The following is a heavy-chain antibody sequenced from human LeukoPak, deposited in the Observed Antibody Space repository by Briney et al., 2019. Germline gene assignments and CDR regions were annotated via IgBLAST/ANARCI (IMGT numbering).Heavy chain of an antibody. D-gene: IGHD6-13*01. V-gene: IGHV3-7*03. CDR1: GFTFSSYW. J-gene: IGHJ4*02. Sequence: GGSLRLSCAASGFTFSSYWMSWVRQAPGKGLEWVANIKQDGSEKYYVDSVKGRFTIPRDNSKNTLYLQMNSLRAEDTAVYYCAKVWSWYYFDYWGQGTLVTVSS. CDR2: IKQDGSEK. CDR3: AKVWSWYYFDY.